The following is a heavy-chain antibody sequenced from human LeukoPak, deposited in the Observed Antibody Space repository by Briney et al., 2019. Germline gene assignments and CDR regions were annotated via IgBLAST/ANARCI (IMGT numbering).Heavy chain of an antibody. D-gene: IGHD1-1*01. Sequence: ASVKVSCKVSGYTLTELSMHWVRQAPGKGLEWMGGFDPEDGETIYAQKFQGRVTMTEDTSTDTAYMELSSLRSEDTAVYYCATPTGKRNGIYYYYGMDVWGQGTTVTVSS. V-gene: IGHV1-24*01. CDR2: FDPEDGET. CDR1: GYTLTELS. CDR3: ATPTGKRNGIYYYYGMDV. J-gene: IGHJ6*02.